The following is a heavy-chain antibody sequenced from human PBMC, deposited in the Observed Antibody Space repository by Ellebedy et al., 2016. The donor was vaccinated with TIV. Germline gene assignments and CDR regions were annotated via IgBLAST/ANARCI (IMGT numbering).Heavy chain of an antibody. D-gene: IGHD3-10*01. J-gene: IGHJ6*02. CDR1: GFTFSSYN. CDR3: ARDTRLWFGELSSLGGMDV. Sequence: GGSLRLSCAASGFTFSSYNMNWVRQAPGKGLEWVSSISSSSSYIYYADSVKGRFTISRDNAKNSLYLQMNSLIAEDTAVYYCARDTRLWFGELSSLGGMDVWGQGTTVTVSS. V-gene: IGHV3-21*01. CDR2: ISSSSSYI.